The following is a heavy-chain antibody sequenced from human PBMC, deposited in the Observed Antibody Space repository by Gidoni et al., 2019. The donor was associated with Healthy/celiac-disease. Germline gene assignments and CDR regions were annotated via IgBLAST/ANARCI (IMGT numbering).Heavy chain of an antibody. J-gene: IGHJ3*02. CDR3: ASSHYCSSTSCYGWDAFDI. D-gene: IGHD2-2*01. CDR1: GYSFTSYW. Sequence: EVQLVQSGAEVKKPGESLKISCKGSGYSFTSYWIGWVRQMPGKGLEWMGIIYPGDSDTRYSPSFQGQVTISADKSISTAYLQWSSLKASDTAMYYCASSHYCSSTSCYGWDAFDIWGQGTMVTVSS. CDR2: IYPGDSDT. V-gene: IGHV5-51*03.